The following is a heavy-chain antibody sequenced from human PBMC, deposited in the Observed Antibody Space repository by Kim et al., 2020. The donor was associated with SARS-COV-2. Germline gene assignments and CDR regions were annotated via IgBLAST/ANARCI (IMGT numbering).Heavy chain of an antibody. J-gene: IGHJ1*01. CDR1: GFTFNSYA. Sequence: GGSLRLSCAASGFTFNSYAMSWVRQAPGKGLEWVSTISGSGTITYYADSVTGRFTISRDNSKNTLYLQMNNLRAEDTAIYYCAKDTPRRPVLVTTKWGQG. V-gene: IGHV3-23*01. CDR2: ISGSGTIT. CDR3: AKDTPRRPVLVTTK. D-gene: IGHD3-22*01.